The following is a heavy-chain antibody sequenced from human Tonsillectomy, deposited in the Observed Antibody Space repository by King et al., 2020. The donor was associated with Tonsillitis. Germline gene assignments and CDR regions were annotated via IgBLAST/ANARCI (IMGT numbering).Heavy chain of an antibody. CDR3: VKDRTGAWAFDV. CDR1: GFTLSTSG. D-gene: IGHD1-1*01. Sequence: VQLVESGGGLVQPGGSLRLSCSASGFTLSTSGFHWVRQAPGKGLEYVSSINDNGSHTHFADSVRGRFTIARDNSKNTVYLQMNSLRDADTAVYSCVKDRTGAWAFDVWGQGKMVSVSS. CDR2: INDNGSHT. J-gene: IGHJ3*01. V-gene: IGHV3-64D*06.